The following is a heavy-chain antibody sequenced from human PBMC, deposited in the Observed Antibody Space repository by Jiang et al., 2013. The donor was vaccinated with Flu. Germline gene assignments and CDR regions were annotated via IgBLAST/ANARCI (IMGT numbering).Heavy chain of an antibody. V-gene: IGHV3-30-3*01. J-gene: IGHJ5*02. CDR2: ISYDGSNK. Sequence: GVVQPGRSLRLSCAASGFTFSSYAMHWVRQAPGKGLEWVAVISYDGSNKYYADSVKGRFTISRDNSKNTLYLQMNSLRAEDTAVYYCAAPYSGSYRGWFDPWGQGTLVTVSS. CDR1: GFTFSSYA. CDR3: AAPYSGSYRGWFDP. D-gene: IGHD1-26*01.